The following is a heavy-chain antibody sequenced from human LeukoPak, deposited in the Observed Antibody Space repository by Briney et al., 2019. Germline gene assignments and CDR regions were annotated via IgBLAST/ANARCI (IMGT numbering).Heavy chain of an antibody. CDR1: GYTFTSYA. CDR2: INPNNGGT. J-gene: IGHJ4*02. V-gene: IGHV1-2*02. Sequence: ASVKVSCKASGYTFTSYAISWVRQAPGQGLEWMGWINPNNGGTIYAQKFQGRVTMTRDTSSSTAYMELSGLRSDDTALYYCARDETEYTSSWAYFDDWGQGTLVTVSS. D-gene: IGHD6-13*01. CDR3: ARDETEYTSSWAYFDD.